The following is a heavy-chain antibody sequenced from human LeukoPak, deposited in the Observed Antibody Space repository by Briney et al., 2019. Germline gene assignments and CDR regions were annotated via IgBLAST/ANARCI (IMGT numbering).Heavy chain of an antibody. CDR1: GYTFTGYY. CDR2: INPNSGGT. Sequence: GASVKVSCKASGYTFTGYYMHWVRQAPGQGLEWMGWINPNSGGTNYAQKFQGRVTMTRDTSISTAYMELSRLRSDDTAVYYCARGRWTLNYHGMDVWGQGTTVTVSS. D-gene: IGHD2-15*01. CDR3: ARGRWTLNYHGMDV. J-gene: IGHJ6*02. V-gene: IGHV1-2*02.